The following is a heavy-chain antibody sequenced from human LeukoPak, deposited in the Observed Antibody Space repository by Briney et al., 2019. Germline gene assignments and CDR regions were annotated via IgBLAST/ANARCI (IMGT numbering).Heavy chain of an antibody. Sequence: GGSLRLSCAASEFTFSNDSMNWVRQAPGKGLEWVSSISSSGNYIYYAQSVKGRFTISRDNAKNSLYLQMNSLRADDTAVYYCARGYDFWSASLSPYYYSMDVWGKGTTVTVSS. CDR2: ISSSGNYI. V-gene: IGHV3-21*01. CDR1: EFTFSNDS. J-gene: IGHJ6*03. D-gene: IGHD3-3*01. CDR3: ARGYDFWSASLSPYYYSMDV.